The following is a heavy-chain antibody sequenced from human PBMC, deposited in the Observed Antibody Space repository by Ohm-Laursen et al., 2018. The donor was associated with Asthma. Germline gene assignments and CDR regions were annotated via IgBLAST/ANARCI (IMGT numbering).Heavy chain of an antibody. V-gene: IGHV3-7*05. CDR1: GITFSNAW. CDR2: INQDGSIW. D-gene: IGHD3-10*01. CDR3: AVSIYAYGEGAY. J-gene: IGHJ4*02. Sequence: SLRLSCTASGITFSNAWMTWVRQAPGRGLEWVANINQDGSIWGYVDSVKGRFAISRDNAHNSLYLQMNSLRAEDTAFYYCAVSIYAYGEGAYWGQGTLVTVSS.